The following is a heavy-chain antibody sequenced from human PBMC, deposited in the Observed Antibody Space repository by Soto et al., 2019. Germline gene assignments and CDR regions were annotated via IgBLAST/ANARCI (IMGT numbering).Heavy chain of an antibody. CDR2: IYYSGST. D-gene: IGHD4-17*01. Sequence: QLQLQESGPGLVKPSETLSLTCTVSGGSISSSSYYWGWIRQPPGKGLEWIGRIYYSGSTYYNPSLKSRVTIPVDTSKNQFSLKLSSVTAADTAVYYCARQSPKDPSDYGDYYYYYGMDVWGQGTTVTVSS. V-gene: IGHV4-39*01. J-gene: IGHJ6*02. CDR3: ARQSPKDPSDYGDYYYYYGMDV. CDR1: GGSISSSSYY.